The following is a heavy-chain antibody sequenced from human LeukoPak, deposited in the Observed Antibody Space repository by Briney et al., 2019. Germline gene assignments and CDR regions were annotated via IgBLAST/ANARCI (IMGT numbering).Heavy chain of an antibody. CDR1: GYTFTGYY. J-gene: IGHJ5*02. Sequence: GASVKVSCKASGYTFTGYYMHWVRQAPGQGLEWMGWINPNSGGTNYAQKFQGRVTMTRDTSISTAYMELSRLRSDDTAVYYCARGSNDDFWSGYYPGNNWFDPWGQGTLVTVSS. CDR2: INPNSGGT. D-gene: IGHD3-3*01. V-gene: IGHV1-2*02. CDR3: ARGSNDDFWSGYYPGNNWFDP.